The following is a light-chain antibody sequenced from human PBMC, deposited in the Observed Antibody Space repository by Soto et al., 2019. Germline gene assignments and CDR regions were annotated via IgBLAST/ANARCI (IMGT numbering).Light chain of an antibody. V-gene: IGLV2-14*01. CDR2: EVF. CDR3: LSYTGSSARI. Sequence: QSVLTQPASMSGSPGQSITISCTGTSSDVGGYDYVSWYQQNPGKAPKLMIYEVFNRPSGVSGRFSGSKSGNTASLTISGLQAEDEGDYYCLSYTGSSARIFGTGTKLTVL. CDR1: SSDVGGYDY. J-gene: IGLJ1*01.